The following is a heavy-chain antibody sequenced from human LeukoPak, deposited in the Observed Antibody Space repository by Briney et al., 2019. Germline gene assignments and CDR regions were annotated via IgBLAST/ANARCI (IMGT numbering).Heavy chain of an antibody. CDR3: ARDLRYYYGSGALDY. Sequence: SETLSLTGTVSGASISSSSYYWGWIRQPPGKGLEWIGSIYYSGSTYYNPSLKSRVTISVDTSKNQFSLKLSSVTAADTAVYYCARDLRYYYGSGALDYWGQGTLVTVSS. J-gene: IGHJ4*02. CDR2: IYYSGST. CDR1: GASISSSSYY. D-gene: IGHD3-10*01. V-gene: IGHV4-39*07.